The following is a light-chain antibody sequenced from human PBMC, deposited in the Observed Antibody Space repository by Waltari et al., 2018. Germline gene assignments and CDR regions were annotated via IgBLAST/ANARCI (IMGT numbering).Light chain of an antibody. CDR2: KSS. V-gene: IGKV1-5*03. CDR1: QSTNTW. J-gene: IGKJ4*01. Sequence: DIQMTQSPSTLSASVGDRVTITCRASQSTNTWLAWYQQKPGKAPKLLIYKSSTLESGVPSRFSGSGSGTEFTLTISSLQPDDCATYYCQQYNSYSTCGGGTKVEIK. CDR3: QQYNSYST.